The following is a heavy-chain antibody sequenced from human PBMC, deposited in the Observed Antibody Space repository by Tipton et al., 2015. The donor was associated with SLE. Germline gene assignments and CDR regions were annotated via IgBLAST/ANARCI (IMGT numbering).Heavy chain of an antibody. CDR3: ATSSRHHYWYFVL. CDR2: IYTSGST. D-gene: IGHD6-13*01. J-gene: IGHJ2*01. V-gene: IGHV4-61*09. CDR1: GGSISSGHCS. Sequence: TLSLTCTVSGGSISSGHCSWSWIRQPAGKGLEWMGYIYTSGSTNYNPSLKSRVTISVDTSKNQFSLKLSSVTAADTAVYYCATSSRHHYWYFVLWGRGTLVTVYS.